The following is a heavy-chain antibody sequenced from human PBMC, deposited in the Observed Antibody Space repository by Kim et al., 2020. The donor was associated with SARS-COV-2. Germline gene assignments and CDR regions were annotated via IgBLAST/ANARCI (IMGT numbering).Heavy chain of an antibody. CDR1: GGSISSYY. J-gene: IGHJ3*02. V-gene: IGHV4-59*08. D-gene: IGHD5-12*01. Sequence: SETLSLTCTVSGGSISSYYWSWIRQPPGKGLEWIGYIYYSGSTNYNPSLKSRVTISVDTSKNQFSLKLSSVTAADTAVYYCARHRGWLQFTIWGQGTMVTVSS. CDR3: ARHRGWLQFTI. CDR2: IYYSGST.